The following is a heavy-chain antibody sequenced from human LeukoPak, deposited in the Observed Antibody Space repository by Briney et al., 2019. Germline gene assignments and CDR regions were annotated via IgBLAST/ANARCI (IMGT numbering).Heavy chain of an antibody. D-gene: IGHD3-10*01. J-gene: IGHJ6*04. V-gene: IGHV4-34*01. Sequence: SETLSLTCAVYGGSFSGYYWSWIRQPPGKGLEWIGEINHSGSTNNNPSLKSRVTISVDTSKNQFSLKLSSVTAADTAVYYCARGLWFGELDVWGKGTTVTVSS. CDR3: ARGLWFGELDV. CDR1: GGSFSGYY. CDR2: INHSGST.